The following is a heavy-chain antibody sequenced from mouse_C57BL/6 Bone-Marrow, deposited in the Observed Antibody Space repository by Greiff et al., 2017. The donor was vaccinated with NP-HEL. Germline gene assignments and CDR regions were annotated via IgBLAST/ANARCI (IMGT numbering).Heavy chain of an antibody. D-gene: IGHD1-1*01. V-gene: IGHV1-69*01. CDR3: ARGYYGSSRYWYFEV. CDR2: IDPSDSYT. J-gene: IGHJ1*03. CDR1: GYTFTSYW. Sequence: QVQLQQPGAELVMPGASVKLSCKASGYTFTSYWMHWVKQRPGQGLEWIGEIDPSDSYTNYNQKFKGKSTLTVDKSSSTAYMQLSSLTSEDSAVYYCARGYYGSSRYWYFEVWGTGTTVTVSS.